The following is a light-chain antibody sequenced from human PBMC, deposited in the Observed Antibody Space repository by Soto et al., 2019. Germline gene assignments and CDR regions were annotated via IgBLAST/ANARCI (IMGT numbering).Light chain of an antibody. J-gene: IGKJ1*01. V-gene: IGKV3-20*01. CDR2: GAS. CDR3: QQYGSSPET. CDR1: QSVSSSY. Sequence: EIVLTQSPGTLSLSTGETATLSCRASQSVSSSYLAWYQQKPGQAPRLLIYGASSRATGIPDRFSGSGSGTDFTLTISRLEPEDFAVYYCQQYGSSPETFCQGTKVDIK.